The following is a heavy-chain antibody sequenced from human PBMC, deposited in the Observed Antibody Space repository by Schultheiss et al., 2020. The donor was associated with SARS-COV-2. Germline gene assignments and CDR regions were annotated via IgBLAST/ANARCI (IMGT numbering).Heavy chain of an antibody. D-gene: IGHD6-19*01. CDR2: ILSSGTT. Sequence: GGSLRLSCTGSGFSLGDYAVSWFRQAPGKALEWVSTILSSGTTHYADSVKGRLTISRDNAKNSMYLQMNSLRAEDTAVYYCAKRDAVAGSFDYWGQGTLVTVSS. CDR3: AKRDAVAGSFDY. J-gene: IGHJ4*02. CDR1: GFSLGDYA. V-gene: IGHV3-69-1*01.